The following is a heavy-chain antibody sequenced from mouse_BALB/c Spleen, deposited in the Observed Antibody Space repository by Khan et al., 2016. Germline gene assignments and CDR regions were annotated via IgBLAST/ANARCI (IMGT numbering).Heavy chain of an antibody. CDR3: AEELGWFAY. D-gene: IGHD4-1*01. Sequence: VQLQESGPGLVKPSQSLSLTCTVTGYSITSDYAWNWIRQFPGNKLEWMGYISYSGSTSYNPSLKSRISITRDTSKNQIFLRLNSVTTEDTATXYCAEELGWFAYWGQGTLVTVSA. V-gene: IGHV3-2*02. CDR1: GYSITSDYA. CDR2: ISYSGST. J-gene: IGHJ3*01.